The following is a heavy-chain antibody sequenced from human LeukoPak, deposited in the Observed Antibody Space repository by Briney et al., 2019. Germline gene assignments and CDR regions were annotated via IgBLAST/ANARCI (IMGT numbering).Heavy chain of an antibody. Sequence: SETLSLTCTVSSDFFSSVTDYWAWIRQPPGKGLEWIGYIYYSGSTYYNPSLKSRVTISVDTSKNQFSLKLSSVTAADTAVYYCARERALTNYDILTGYPDYWGQGTLVTVSS. J-gene: IGHJ4*02. V-gene: IGHV4-31*03. CDR1: SDFFSSVTDY. CDR2: IYYSGST. CDR3: ARERALTNYDILTGYPDY. D-gene: IGHD3-9*01.